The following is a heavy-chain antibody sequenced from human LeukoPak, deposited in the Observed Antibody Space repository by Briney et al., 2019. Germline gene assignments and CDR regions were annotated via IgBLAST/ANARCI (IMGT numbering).Heavy chain of an antibody. CDR1: GGSISSSSYY. Sequence: SETLSLTCTVAGGSISSSSYYWGWIRQPRGKGLEWIGSIYYSGRTYYNPSLKSRVTISVDTSKNQFSLKLRSVTAADTAVYYCARDPGGSWERRIFDYWGQGTLVTVSP. V-gene: IGHV4-39*07. CDR2: IYYSGRT. CDR3: ARDPGGSWERRIFDY. J-gene: IGHJ4*02. D-gene: IGHD2-15*01.